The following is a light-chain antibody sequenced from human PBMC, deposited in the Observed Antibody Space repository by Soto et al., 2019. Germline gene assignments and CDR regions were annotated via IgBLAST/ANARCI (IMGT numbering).Light chain of an antibody. J-gene: IGKJ3*01. CDR2: GAS. Sequence: SSGAQSFSPGERPTLSWRASQSVSNNYLAWYQQKPGQAPRLLIYGASTRATGIPDRFSGSGSGTDFILTINRLEPEDFAVYYCQQYDTSFTFGPGTKVDIK. V-gene: IGKV3-20*01. CDR1: QSVSNNY. CDR3: QQYDTSFT.